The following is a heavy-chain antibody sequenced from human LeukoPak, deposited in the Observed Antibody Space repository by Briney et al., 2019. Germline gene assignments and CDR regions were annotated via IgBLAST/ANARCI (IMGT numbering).Heavy chain of an antibody. CDR2: ISGNGGST. CDR3: ARAPLLGGNHLDY. CDR1: GFTFSDHP. Sequence: GGSLRLSCVASGFTFSDHPMHWVRQSPGKGLEYVSGISGNGGSTYDANSMKGRFIISRDNSKNTLYLQMGSLRLEDMAVYYCARAPLLGGNHLDYWGQGPLVTVS. V-gene: IGHV3-64*01. J-gene: IGHJ4*02. D-gene: IGHD3-16*01.